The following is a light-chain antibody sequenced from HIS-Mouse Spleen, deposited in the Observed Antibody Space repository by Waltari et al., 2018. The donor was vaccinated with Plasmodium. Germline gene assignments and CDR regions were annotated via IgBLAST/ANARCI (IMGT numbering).Light chain of an antibody. CDR1: SHINVRSYT. CDR2: YYSDSDK. V-gene: IGLV5-37*01. CDR3: MIWPSNASGV. J-gene: IGLJ3*02. Sequence: QPVLTQPPSSPAPPGDSARPTCTFPSHINVRSYTLYCYQHTPGSPPRYLLYYYSDSDKGQGPGVPSRFSGSKDASANAGILLISGLQSEDEADYYCMIWPSNASGVFGGGTKLTVL.